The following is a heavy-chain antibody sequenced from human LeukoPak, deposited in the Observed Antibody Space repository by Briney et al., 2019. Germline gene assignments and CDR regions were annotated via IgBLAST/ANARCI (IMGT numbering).Heavy chain of an antibody. V-gene: IGHV4-30-2*01. CDR1: GGSISSGGYY. CDR3: ARDGVTTVVTGGHDAFDI. D-gene: IGHD4-23*01. J-gene: IGHJ3*02. Sequence: SETLSLTCTVSGGSISSGGYYWSWIRQPPGKGLEWIGYIYHSGSTYYNPSLKSRVTISVDRSKNQFSLKLSSVTAADTAVYYCARDGVTTVVTGGHDAFDIWGQGTMVTVSS. CDR2: IYHSGST.